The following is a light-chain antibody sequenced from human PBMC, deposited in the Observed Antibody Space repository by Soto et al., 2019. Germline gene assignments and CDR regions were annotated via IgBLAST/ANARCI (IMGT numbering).Light chain of an antibody. Sequence: QSALTQRPSASGSPGQSVTISCTGTSSDVGGYNYVSWYQQHPGKAPKLMIYEVSKRPSGVPDRFSGSKSGNTASLTVSGLQAEDEADYYCSSYAGSNNLGVFGTGTKRTVL. J-gene: IGLJ1*01. CDR3: SSYAGSNNLGV. V-gene: IGLV2-8*01. CDR2: EVS. CDR1: SSDVGGYNY.